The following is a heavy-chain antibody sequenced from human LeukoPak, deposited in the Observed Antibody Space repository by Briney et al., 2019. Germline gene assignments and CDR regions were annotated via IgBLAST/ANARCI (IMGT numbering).Heavy chain of an antibody. Sequence: GGSLRLSCAASGFTFSSYSMNWVRQAPGKGVEWVSFISDSATTIYYVDSVKGRFTISRDNAKNSLYLQMNSLRDEDTAVYYCARSRPLRGVTVDYWGQGTLVTVSS. V-gene: IGHV3-48*02. D-gene: IGHD3-10*01. CDR3: ARSRPLRGVTVDY. J-gene: IGHJ4*02. CDR2: ISDSATTI. CDR1: GFTFSSYS.